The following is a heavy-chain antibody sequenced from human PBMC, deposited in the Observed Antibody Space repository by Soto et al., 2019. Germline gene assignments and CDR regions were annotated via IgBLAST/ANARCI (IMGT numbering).Heavy chain of an antibody. D-gene: IGHD3-3*01. CDR2: ISYDGSNK. CDR3: ARGGLRFLEWLPNWFDP. CDR1: GFTFSSYA. V-gene: IGHV3-30-3*01. Sequence: SLRLSCAASGFTFSSYAMHWVRQAPGKGLEWVAVISYDGSNKYYADSVKGRFTISRDNSKNTLYLQMNSLRAEDTAVHYCARGGLRFLEWLPNWFDPWGQGTLVTVSS. J-gene: IGHJ5*02.